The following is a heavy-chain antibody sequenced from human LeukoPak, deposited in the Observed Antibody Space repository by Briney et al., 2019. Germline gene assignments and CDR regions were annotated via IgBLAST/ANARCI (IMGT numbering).Heavy chain of an antibody. J-gene: IGHJ4*02. CDR1: GGSISSGGYY. CDR2: IYYSGST. Sequence: PSETLSLTCTVSGGSISSGGYYWSWIRQHPGKGLEWIGYIYYSGSTYYNPSLKSRVTISVDTSKNQFSLKLSSVTAADTAVYYCARESRVQLWLTPSYWGQGTLVTVSS. V-gene: IGHV4-31*03. D-gene: IGHD5-18*01. CDR3: ARESRVQLWLTPSY.